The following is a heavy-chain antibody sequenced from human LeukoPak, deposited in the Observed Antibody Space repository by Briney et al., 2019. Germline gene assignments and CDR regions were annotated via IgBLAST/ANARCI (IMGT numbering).Heavy chain of an antibody. CDR2: ISSSSSYI. V-gene: IGHV3-21*01. CDR3: ARVTVVVPAAMRSYYYYGMDV. CDR1: GFTFSSYS. Sequence: GGSLRLSCAASGFTFSSYSMSWVRQAPGKGLEWVSSISSSSSYIYYADSVKGRFTISRDNAKNSLYLQMNSLRAEDTAVYYCARVTVVVPAAMRSYYYYGMDVWGQGTTVTVSS. D-gene: IGHD2-2*01. J-gene: IGHJ6*02.